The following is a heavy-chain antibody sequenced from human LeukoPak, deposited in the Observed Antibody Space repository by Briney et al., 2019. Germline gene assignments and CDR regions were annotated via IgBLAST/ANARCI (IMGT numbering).Heavy chain of an antibody. D-gene: IGHD6-13*01. CDR2: INDSGGST. J-gene: IGHJ4*02. CDR3: AKDRNNSWRNFDY. CDR1: GFTFSSYG. Sequence: GWALRLSCSCSGFTFSSYGMSWVRQPPWKGLEGVSGINDSGGSTFYAYAVKGRSTISSDNSKNTLYLQMTSLRAEDRAVYYCAKDRNNSWRNFDYWGQGAMVTVGS. V-gene: IGHV3-23*01.